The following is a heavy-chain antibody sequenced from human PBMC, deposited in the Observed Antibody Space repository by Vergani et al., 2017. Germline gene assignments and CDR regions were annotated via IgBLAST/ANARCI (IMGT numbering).Heavy chain of an antibody. J-gene: IGHJ3*02. CDR2: ISYDGSNK. V-gene: IGHV3-30-3*01. CDR3: ARDARELWFVERGDAFDI. D-gene: IGHD3-22*01. CDR1: GFTFSSYA. Sequence: QVQLVESGGGVVQPGRSLRLSCAASGFTFSSYAMHWVRQAPGKGLEWVAVISYDGSNKYYADSVKGRFTISRDNPKNTLYLQMNSLRAEDTAVYYCARDARELWFVERGDAFDIWGQGTMVTVSS.